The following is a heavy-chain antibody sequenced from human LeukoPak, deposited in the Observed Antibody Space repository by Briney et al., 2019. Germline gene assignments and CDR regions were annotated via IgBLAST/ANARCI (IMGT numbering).Heavy chain of an antibody. D-gene: IGHD3-3*01. CDR3: ARDAYDFWSGYDLLGY. CDR1: GYTFTSYY. V-gene: IGHV1-46*01. CDR2: INPSGGST. J-gene: IGHJ4*02. Sequence: GASVKVSCKASGYTFTSYYMHWVRQAPGQGLEWMGIINPSGGSTSYAQKFQGRVTMTRDMSTSTVYMELSSLRSEDTAVYYCARDAYDFWSGYDLLGYWGQGTLVTVSS.